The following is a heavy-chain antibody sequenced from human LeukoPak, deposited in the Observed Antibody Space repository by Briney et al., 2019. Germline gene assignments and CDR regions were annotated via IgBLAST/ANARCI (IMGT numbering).Heavy chain of an antibody. CDR2: IYYSGST. V-gene: IGHV4-39*07. J-gene: IGHJ4*02. D-gene: IGHD5-18*01. CDR3: ARGRGYSYGSLPFDY. CDR1: GGSISSSSYY. Sequence: PSETLSLTCTVSGGSISSSSYYWGWIRQPPGKGLEWIGSIYYSGSTYYNPSLKSRVTISVDTSKNQFSLKLSSVTAADTAVYYCARGRGYSYGSLPFDYWGQGTLVTVSS.